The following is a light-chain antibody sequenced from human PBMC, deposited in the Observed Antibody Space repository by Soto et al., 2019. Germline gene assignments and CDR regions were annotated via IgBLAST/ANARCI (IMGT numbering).Light chain of an antibody. Sequence: QSALTQPASVSGSPGQSITISCTGTSSDVGGYNYVSWYQQHPGKAPKLMIYDVSKRPSGVSNRFSGSKSGNTASLTISGLQDEDEDDYCCTSYRSSSTLVFGGGTQLTVL. J-gene: IGLJ2*01. V-gene: IGLV2-14*03. CDR2: DVS. CDR3: TSYRSSSTLV. CDR1: SSDVGGYNY.